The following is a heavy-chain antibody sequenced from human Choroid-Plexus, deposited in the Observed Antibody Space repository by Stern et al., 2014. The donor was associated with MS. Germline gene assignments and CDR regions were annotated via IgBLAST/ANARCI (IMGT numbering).Heavy chain of an antibody. Sequence: VQLGESGGGVVQPGRPLRLSCVASGFTFGSCAMHLVRQAPGKGLEWVAVVSYDGSNKYYADSVKGRFTISRDNSQNTLYMQMSSLRPEDTAVYYCAKDRQYLTYFFDHWGQGSLVTVSS. CDR3: AKDRQYLTYFFDH. CDR1: GFTFGSCA. CDR2: VSYDGSNK. D-gene: IGHD2/OR15-2a*01. J-gene: IGHJ5*02. V-gene: IGHV3-30*18.